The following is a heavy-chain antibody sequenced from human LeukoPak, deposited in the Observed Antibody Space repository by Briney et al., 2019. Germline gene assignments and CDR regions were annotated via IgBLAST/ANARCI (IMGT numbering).Heavy chain of an antibody. V-gene: IGHV3-53*01. D-gene: IGHD4-17*01. CDR3: ARRAGEYSHPYDY. Sequence: VGSLRLSCTVSGFTVSSNSMSWVRQAPGKGLEWVSFIYSGGNTHYSDSVKGRFTISRDNSKNTLYLQMNSLRADDTAVYYCARRAGEYSHPYDYWGQGTLVTVSS. CDR2: IYSGGNT. CDR1: GFTVSSNS. J-gene: IGHJ4*02.